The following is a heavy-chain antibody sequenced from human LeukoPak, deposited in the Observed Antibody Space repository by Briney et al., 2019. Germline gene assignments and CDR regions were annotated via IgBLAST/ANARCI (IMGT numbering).Heavy chain of an antibody. J-gene: IGHJ4*02. CDR3: ARSGRWEEATDAVDY. CDR2: ISAYNGKT. V-gene: IGHV1-18*01. Sequence: GASVKVSCKASGYTFTNYAFSWVRQAPGQGLEWMGWISAYNGKTNYAQKLQGRVTMTTDTATNTAYMELRSLRFDATAVYYCARSGRWEEATDAVDYRGQGTLVTVSS. D-gene: IGHD4-23*01. CDR1: GYTFTNYA.